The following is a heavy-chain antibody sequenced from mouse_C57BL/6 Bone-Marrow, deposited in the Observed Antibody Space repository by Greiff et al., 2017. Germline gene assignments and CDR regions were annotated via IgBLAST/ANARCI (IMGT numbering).Heavy chain of an antibody. CDR1: GYAFSSSW. V-gene: IGHV1-82*01. D-gene: IGHD4-1*01. J-gene: IGHJ3*01. Sequence: VKLQESGPELVKPGASVKISCKASGYAFSSSWMNWVKQRPGKGLEWIGRIYPGDGDTNYNGKFKGKATLTADKSSSTAYMQHSSLTSEDSAVYFCASEGLTGPWFAYWGQGTLVTVSA. CDR2: IYPGDGDT. CDR3: ASEGLTGPWFAY.